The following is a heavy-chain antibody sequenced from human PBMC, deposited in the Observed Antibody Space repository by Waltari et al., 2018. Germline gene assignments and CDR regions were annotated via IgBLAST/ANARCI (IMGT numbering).Heavy chain of an antibody. Sequence: QVQLVQSGAEVKKPGASVTVSCKASGYTFTGYYMHWVRQAPGQGLEWMGRINPNSGGTNYAQKFQGRVTMTRDTSISTAYMELSRLRSDDTAVYYCARVSCSGGSCYSEYFDYWGQGTLVTVSS. CDR1: GYTFTGYY. D-gene: IGHD2-15*01. CDR3: ARVSCSGGSCYSEYFDY. J-gene: IGHJ4*02. V-gene: IGHV1-2*06. CDR2: INPNSGGT.